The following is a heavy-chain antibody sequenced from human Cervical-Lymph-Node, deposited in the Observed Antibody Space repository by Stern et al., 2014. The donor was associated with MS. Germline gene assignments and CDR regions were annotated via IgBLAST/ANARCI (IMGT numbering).Heavy chain of an antibody. CDR2: VYYNGTT. D-gene: IGHD4-23*01. V-gene: IGHV4-59*01. J-gene: IGHJ4*02. Sequence: QVQLVESGPGLAKPSETLSLTCTVSGGSIRTFSWSWIRQPPGRGLEWIGCVYYNGTTTHNPSLKSRVTMSVDTSKSQLSLRLHSVTAADTAVYYCARHSVGVKDFDSWGQGTLVTVSS. CDR3: ARHSVGVKDFDS. CDR1: GGSIRTFS.